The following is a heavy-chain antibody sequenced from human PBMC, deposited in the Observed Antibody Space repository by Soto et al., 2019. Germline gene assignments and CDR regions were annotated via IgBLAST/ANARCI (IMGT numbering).Heavy chain of an antibody. D-gene: IGHD3-3*01. V-gene: IGHV3-23*01. CDR1: GFTLSSSA. CDR2: ISSSGGST. J-gene: IGHJ4*02. Sequence: GGSLRLSCAASGFTLSSSAMSWVRQAPGKGLEWVSAISSSGGSTKYADSVKGRFTISRDNSKNTLYLQMNSLRAEDTAVYYCAKVPFFGVVTGVLAFDYWGQGTLVTVSS. CDR3: AKVPFFGVVTGVLAFDY.